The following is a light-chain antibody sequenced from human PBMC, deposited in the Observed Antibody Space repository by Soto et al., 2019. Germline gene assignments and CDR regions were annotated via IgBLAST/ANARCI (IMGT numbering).Light chain of an antibody. CDR3: QSYDSSLSGYV. Sequence: QSVLTQPPSVSGAPGQRVTISCTGSSSNIGAGYDVHWYQHLPGTAPKLLIYGNSNRPSGVPDRFSGSKSDTSASLAITGLQAEDEADYYCQSYDSSLSGYVFGTGTKLTVL. CDR1: SSNIGAGYD. CDR2: GNS. V-gene: IGLV1-40*01. J-gene: IGLJ1*01.